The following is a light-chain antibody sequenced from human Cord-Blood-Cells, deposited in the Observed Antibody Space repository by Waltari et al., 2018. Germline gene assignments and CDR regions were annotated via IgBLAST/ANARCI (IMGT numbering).Light chain of an antibody. CDR1: QIISSY. J-gene: IGKJ1*01. V-gene: IGKV1-39*01. CDR2: AAS. CDR3: QQSYSTPWT. Sequence: DIQMTQSPSSLSASVGDRVTITCRASQIISSYFNWYQQKPGKAPKLLIYAASSLQSGVPSRFRGSGAGTDVTLTISSLQPEDFATYDCQQSYSTPWTFGQGTRVEIK.